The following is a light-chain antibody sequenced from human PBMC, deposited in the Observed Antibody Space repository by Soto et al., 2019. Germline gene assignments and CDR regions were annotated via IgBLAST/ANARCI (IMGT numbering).Light chain of an antibody. CDR3: QQSYSTLSWT. J-gene: IGKJ1*01. CDR2: AAS. CDR1: QSISSY. V-gene: IGKV1-39*01. Sequence: THSPASLGASVGDRVTITCRASQSISSYLNWYQQKPGKAPKLLIYAASSLQSGVPSRFSGSGSGTDFTLTISSLQPEDFATYYCQQSYSTLSWTFGQGTKVDIK.